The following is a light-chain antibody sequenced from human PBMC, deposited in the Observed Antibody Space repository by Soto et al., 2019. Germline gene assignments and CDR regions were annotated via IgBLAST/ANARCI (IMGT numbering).Light chain of an antibody. CDR2: GNS. Sequence: QSVLTQPPSVSGAPGPRVTISCTGSSSNIGAGYDVHWYQQLPGTAPKLLIYGNSNRPSGVPDRFSGSKSGTSASLASTGLQAGDEADYYCQSYDSSLSGYVFGTGTKLTVL. V-gene: IGLV1-40*01. J-gene: IGLJ1*01. CDR3: QSYDSSLSGYV. CDR1: SSNIGAGYD.